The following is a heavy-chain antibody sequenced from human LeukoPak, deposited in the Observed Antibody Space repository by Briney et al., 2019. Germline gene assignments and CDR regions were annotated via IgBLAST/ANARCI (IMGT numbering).Heavy chain of an antibody. D-gene: IGHD6-19*01. CDR2: IVVGSGNT. V-gene: IGHV1-58*02. J-gene: IGHJ4*02. CDR1: GFTFTSSA. Sequence: SVKVSCKASGFTFTSSAMQWVRQARGQRLEWIGWIVVGSGNTNYAQKLQERVTITRDMSTSTAYMELSSLRSEDTAVYYCAAGGQWLALFDYWGQGTLVTVSS. CDR3: AAGGQWLALFDY.